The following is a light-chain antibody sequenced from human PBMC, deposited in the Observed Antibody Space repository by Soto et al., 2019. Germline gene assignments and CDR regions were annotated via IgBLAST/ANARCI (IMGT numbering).Light chain of an antibody. J-gene: IGLJ2*01. CDR2: STN. Sequence: QSALTQPPSASGTPGQRVTISCSGSSSNIGTNTVNWYQQLPGSAPRLLLYSTNQRPSGVPGRFSGSKSGTSASLAISGLQSDDEADYYCAAWDGSLKVVLFGGGTKLTVL. V-gene: IGLV1-44*01. CDR3: AAWDGSLKVVL. CDR1: SSNIGTNT.